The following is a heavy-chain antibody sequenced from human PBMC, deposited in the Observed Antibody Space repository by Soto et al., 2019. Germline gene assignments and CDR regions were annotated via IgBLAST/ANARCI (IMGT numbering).Heavy chain of an antibody. CDR1: GYTFTNYY. J-gene: IGHJ3*02. D-gene: IGHD3-22*01. CDR2: INPSGGST. Sequence: QVQLVQSGAEVKKPGASMKVSCKASGYTFTNYYMHWVRQAPGQGLEWIGIINPSGGSTSYAQKCQGRVTMTRDTSTSTVYVELSRLRSEDTAVYYCARGGLITGVFDIWGQGTIVTVSS. CDR3: ARGGLITGVFDI. V-gene: IGHV1-46*01.